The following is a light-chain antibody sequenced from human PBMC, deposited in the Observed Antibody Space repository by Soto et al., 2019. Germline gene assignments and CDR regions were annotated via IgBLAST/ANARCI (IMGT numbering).Light chain of an antibody. CDR3: QQYGSSPPYT. CDR1: QSVSKSY. Sequence: EIGLRQSPATMSLSPGERDTLSCRASQSVSKSYLAWYQQKPGLAPRLLIYDASSRATGIPDRFSGSGSGTDFTLTISRLEPEDFAVYYCQQYGSSPPYTFGQGTKLEIK. V-gene: IGKV3D-20*01. CDR2: DAS. J-gene: IGKJ2*01.